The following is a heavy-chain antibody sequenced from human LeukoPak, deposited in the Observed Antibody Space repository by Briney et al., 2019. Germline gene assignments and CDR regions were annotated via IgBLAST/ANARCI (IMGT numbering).Heavy chain of an antibody. Sequence: SGTLSLTCAVSGGSISSSNWWSWVRQPPGKGLEWIGEVHHSGGTNYNPSLKSRVTISADRSNNLFSLSLNSVTAADTAVFYCARGEEYGSGTVHFDYWGQGILVTVSS. V-gene: IGHV4-4*02. CDR2: VHHSGGT. CDR3: ARGEEYGSGTVHFDY. CDR1: GGSISSSNW. D-gene: IGHD3-10*01. J-gene: IGHJ4*02.